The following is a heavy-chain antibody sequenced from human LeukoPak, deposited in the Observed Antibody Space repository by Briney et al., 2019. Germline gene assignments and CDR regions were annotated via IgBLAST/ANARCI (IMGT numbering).Heavy chain of an antibody. Sequence: SETLSLTCAVYGGSFSGYYWSWIRQPPGKGLEWIGEINHSGSTNYNPSLKSRVTISVDTSKNQFSLKLSPVTAADTAVYYCARGLTMVRGVTDYWGQGTLVTVSS. CDR2: INHSGST. CDR3: ARGLTMVRGVTDY. CDR1: GGSFSGYY. J-gene: IGHJ4*02. V-gene: IGHV4-34*01. D-gene: IGHD3-10*01.